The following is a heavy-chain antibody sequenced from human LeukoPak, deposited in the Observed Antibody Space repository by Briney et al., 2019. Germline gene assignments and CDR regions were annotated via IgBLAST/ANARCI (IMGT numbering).Heavy chain of an antibody. CDR1: GGSISSYY. J-gene: IGHJ5*02. CDR2: ISYSGST. D-gene: IGHD3-22*01. Sequence: SETLSHTCTVPGGSISSYYWSWIRQPPGKGVECIACISYSGSTKYNPRLKSRVTIPVHTTKNQPPRICSSVTREATARYYVAGEPGFDSSGYLNWFDPWGQGTLLTVSS. CDR3: AGEPGFDSSGYLNWFDP. V-gene: IGHV4-59*01.